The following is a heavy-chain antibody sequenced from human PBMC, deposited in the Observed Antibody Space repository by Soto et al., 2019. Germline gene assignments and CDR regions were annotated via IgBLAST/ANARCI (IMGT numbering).Heavy chain of an antibody. V-gene: IGHV3-30*18. CDR2: ISYDGSNK. CDR1: GFTFSSYG. Sequence: QVPLVESGGGVVQPGRSLRLSCAASGFTFSSYGMHWVRQAPGKGLEWVAVISYDGSNKYYADSVKGRFTISRDNXKXXLYLQMNRLRAEDTAVYYCAKDEATVVTRYWYFDLWGRGTLVTVSS. D-gene: IGHD4-17*01. J-gene: IGHJ2*01. CDR3: AKDEATVVTRYWYFDL.